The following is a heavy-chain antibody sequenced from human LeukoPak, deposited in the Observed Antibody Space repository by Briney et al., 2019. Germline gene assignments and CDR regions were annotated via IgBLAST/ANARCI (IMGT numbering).Heavy chain of an antibody. V-gene: IGHV4-39*01. CDR3: ARQECNGGSCYSRAIWFDP. Sequence: SETLSLTCNVSGGSISSTSYYWGWIRQPPGKGLEWIGSIYHTGTTYYSPSLQSRVTISVHTSKNQFSLKLSPVTAADTAVYYCARQECNGGSCYSRAIWFDPWGQGTLVTVSS. J-gene: IGHJ5*02. CDR1: GGSISSTSYY. CDR2: IYHTGTT. D-gene: IGHD2-15*01.